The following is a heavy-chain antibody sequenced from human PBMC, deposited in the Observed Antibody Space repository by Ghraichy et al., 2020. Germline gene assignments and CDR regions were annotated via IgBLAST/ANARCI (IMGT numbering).Heavy chain of an antibody. J-gene: IGHJ4*02. V-gene: IGHV3-23*01. CDR3: AKVMVQGVIIDYFDY. CDR2: ISGSGGST. Sequence: GGSLRLSCAASGFTFSSYAMSWVRQAPGKGLEWVSAISGSGGSTYYADSVKGRFTISRDNSKNTLYLQMNSLRAEDTAVYYCAKVMVQGVIIDYFDYWGQGTLVTVSS. CDR1: GFTFSSYA. D-gene: IGHD3-10*01.